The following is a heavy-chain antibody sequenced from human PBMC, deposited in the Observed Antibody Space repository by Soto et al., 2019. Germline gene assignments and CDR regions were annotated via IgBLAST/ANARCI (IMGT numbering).Heavy chain of an antibody. CDR3: ARAGSCSGTSCPDYDY. V-gene: IGHV1-3*01. J-gene: IGHJ4*02. CDR2: INAGNGNT. Sequence: ASVKVSCKASGYTFTNYPMHWVRQAPGQRLEWMGWINAGNGNTKYSRKFQDTVTITRDTSASTVYMELSSLTSEDTAVYYCARAGSCSGTSCPDYDYWGQGTLVTVSS. CDR1: GYTFTNYP. D-gene: IGHD2-2*01.